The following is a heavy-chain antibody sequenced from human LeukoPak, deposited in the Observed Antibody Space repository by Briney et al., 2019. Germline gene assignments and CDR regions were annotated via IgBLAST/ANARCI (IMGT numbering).Heavy chain of an antibody. D-gene: IGHD3-9*01. CDR3: IKDMGFDLLKDAFHV. CDR1: GFSLDDHA. Sequence: GGSLRLSCVGSGFSLDDHAMHWVRQVPGKGLEWVSSISWDSGSQAYADSVRGRFTISRDNAKNSLYLQMNSLRPEDTAFYYCIKDMGFDLLKDAFHVWGQGTLVTVSS. V-gene: IGHV3-9*01. J-gene: IGHJ3*01. CDR2: ISWDSGSQ.